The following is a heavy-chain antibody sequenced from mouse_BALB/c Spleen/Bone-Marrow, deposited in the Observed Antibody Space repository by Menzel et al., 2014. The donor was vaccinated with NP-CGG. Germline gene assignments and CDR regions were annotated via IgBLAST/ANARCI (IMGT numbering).Heavy chain of an antibody. D-gene: IGHD1-1*01. CDR1: GISITTGNYR. Sequence: EVQLQQSGPGLVKPSQTVSLTCTVTGISITTGNYRWSWIRQFPGNKLEWIGYIYYSGTTIYNPSLTSRTTITRDSSKNQFFLEMNSLTAEDTATYYCARYLGAYFDYWGQGTTLTVSS. CDR2: IYYSGTT. CDR3: ARYLGAYFDY. V-gene: IGHV3-5*02. J-gene: IGHJ2*01.